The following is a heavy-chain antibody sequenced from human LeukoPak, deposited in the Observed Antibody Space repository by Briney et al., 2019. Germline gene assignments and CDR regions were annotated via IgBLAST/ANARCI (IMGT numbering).Heavy chain of an antibody. CDR3: ARDLASYGDYFTDY. CDR1: GFTFSSYW. D-gene: IGHD4-17*01. J-gene: IGHJ4*02. V-gene: IGHV3-7*01. Sequence: GGSLRLSCAASGFTFSSYWMSWVRQAPGKGLEWVANIKQDGSEKYYVDSVKGRFTISRDNAKNSLYLQMNSLRAEDTAVYYCARDLASYGDYFTDYRGQGTLVTVSS. CDR2: IKQDGSEK.